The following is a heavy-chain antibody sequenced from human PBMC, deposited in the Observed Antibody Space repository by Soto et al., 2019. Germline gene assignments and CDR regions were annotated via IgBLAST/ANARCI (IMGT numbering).Heavy chain of an antibody. D-gene: IGHD2-2*01. CDR2: VKSKTHGGTT. CDR1: GFTFSNAW. J-gene: IGHJ4*02. Sequence: VGSLRLSCAASGFTFSNAWMSWVRQAPGKGLEWVGRVKSKTHGGTTDYAAPVKGRFTISRDDSKNTLYLQMNSLKTEDTAVYYCTTDDPISRYWGQGTLVTVSS. CDR3: TTDDPISRY. V-gene: IGHV3-15*01.